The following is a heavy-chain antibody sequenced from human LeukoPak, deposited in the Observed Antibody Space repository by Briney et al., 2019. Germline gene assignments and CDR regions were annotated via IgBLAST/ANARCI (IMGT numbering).Heavy chain of an antibody. J-gene: IGHJ4*02. D-gene: IGHD4-17*01. CDR1: GFTFSSYS. Sequence: PGGSLRLSCAASGFTFSSYSMTWVRQAPGKGLEWVSSISSSSSYIYYADSVKGRFTISRDNAKNSLYLQMNSLRAEDTAVYYCAGQYGDRAMEYYFDYWGQGTLVTVSS. V-gene: IGHV3-21*01. CDR3: AGQYGDRAMEYYFDY. CDR2: ISSSSSYI.